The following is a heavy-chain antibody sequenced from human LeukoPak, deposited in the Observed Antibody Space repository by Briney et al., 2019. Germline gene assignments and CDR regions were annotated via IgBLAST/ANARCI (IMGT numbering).Heavy chain of an antibody. V-gene: IGHV3-30*18. D-gene: IGHD3-10*01. CDR3: AKDNVPYYYGSGVDY. J-gene: IGHJ4*02. Sequence: GGSLRLSCAASGFTFSSYGMHWVRQAPGKGLEWVAVISYEGSNKYYAGSVKGRLTISRDNSKNTLYLQMNSLRAEDTAVYYCAKDNVPYYYGSGVDYWGQGTLVTVSS. CDR2: ISYEGSNK. CDR1: GFTFSSYG.